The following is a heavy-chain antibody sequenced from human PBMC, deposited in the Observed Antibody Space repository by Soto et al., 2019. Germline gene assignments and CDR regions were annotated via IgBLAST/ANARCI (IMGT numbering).Heavy chain of an antibody. CDR1: GGTFSSYT. CDR2: IIPILGIA. CDR3: ARQAYDSSGYDAFDI. Sequence: QVQLVQSGAEVKKPGSSVKVSCKASGGTFSSYTISWVRQAPGQGLEWMGRIIPILGIANYAQKFQGRVTITADKSTSTAYMERSSLRSEDTAVYYCARQAYDSSGYDAFDIWGQGTMVTVSS. V-gene: IGHV1-69*02. D-gene: IGHD3-22*01. J-gene: IGHJ3*02.